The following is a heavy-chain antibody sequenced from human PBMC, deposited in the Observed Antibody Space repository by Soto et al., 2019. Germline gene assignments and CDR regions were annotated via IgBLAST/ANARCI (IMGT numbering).Heavy chain of an antibody. CDR2: INHSGST. CDR3: ASDSGGYSSGWYQDYYYYGMEV. Sequence: SETLSLTCAVYGGSFSGYYWSWIRQPPGKGLEWLGEINHSGSTNYNPSLKSRVTISVDTSKNQFSLKLSSVTAADTAVYYCASDSGGYSSGWYQDYYYYGMEVWGQGTTVTVSS. D-gene: IGHD6-19*01. J-gene: IGHJ6*02. V-gene: IGHV4-34*01. CDR1: GGSFSGYY.